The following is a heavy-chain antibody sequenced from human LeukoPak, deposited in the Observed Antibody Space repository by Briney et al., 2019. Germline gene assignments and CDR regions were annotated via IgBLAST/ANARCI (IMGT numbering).Heavy chain of an antibody. CDR1: GFTFSSYE. CDR2: IGSSDSTT. J-gene: IGHJ6*03. D-gene: IGHD6-13*01. CDR3: AREMGYSSSRAVYYYYYMDV. Sequence: GGSLRLSCVGSGFTFSSYEMNWVRQAPGKGLEWLSYIGSSDSTTHYADSVKGRFTISRDNAKNSLYLQMNSLRVEDTAVYYCAREMGYSSSRAVYYYYYMDVWGKGTTVTISS. V-gene: IGHV3-48*03.